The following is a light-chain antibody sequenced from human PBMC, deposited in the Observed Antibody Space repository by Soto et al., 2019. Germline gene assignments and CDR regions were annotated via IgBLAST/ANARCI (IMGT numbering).Light chain of an antibody. CDR1: SSNIGAGYD. V-gene: IGLV1-40*01. CDR3: QSYDSRLSVV. J-gene: IGLJ3*02. CDR2: GNS. Sequence: QSVLTQPPSVSGAPGQMVTISCTGSSSNIGAGYDVHWYQQLPGTAPKLLIYGNSNRPSGVPDRFSGSKSGTTASLAITGLQAEDEADYYCQSYDSRLSVVFGGGTKVTVL.